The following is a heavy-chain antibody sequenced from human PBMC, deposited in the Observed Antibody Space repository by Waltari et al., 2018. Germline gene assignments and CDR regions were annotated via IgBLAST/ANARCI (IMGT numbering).Heavy chain of an antibody. CDR1: GGSFSGYY. J-gene: IGHJ6*03. CDR3: ARHGWWSGTYRFYYYMDV. Sequence: QVQLHQRGAGPLKPSETLSLTCAVDGGSFSGYYWSWIRQPPGKGLEWIGEINQRGSPNYNPSLKSRVIISVDTSKNQFSLKLSSVTAADSAVYYCARHGWWSGTYRFYYYMDVWGKGTTVTVSS. D-gene: IGHD3-16*02. V-gene: IGHV4-34*01. CDR2: INQRGSP.